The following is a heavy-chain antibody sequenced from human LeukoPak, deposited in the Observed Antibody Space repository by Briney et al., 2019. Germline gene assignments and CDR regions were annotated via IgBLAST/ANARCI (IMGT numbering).Heavy chain of an antibody. J-gene: IGHJ4*02. CDR3: AKGAYYDL. V-gene: IGHV3-11*01. CDR2: ISPSGTDI. CDR1: GFTFTDTY. D-gene: IGHD3-22*01. Sequence: GGSLRLSCAVSGFTFTDTYMTWIRQAPGKGLESLSYISPSGTDISYADSVKGRFTISRDNSKNTLYLQMNSLRAEDTAVYYCAKGAYYDLWGQGTLVTVSS.